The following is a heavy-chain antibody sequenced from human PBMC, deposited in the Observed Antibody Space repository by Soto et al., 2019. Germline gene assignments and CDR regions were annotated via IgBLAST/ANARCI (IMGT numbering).Heavy chain of an antibody. J-gene: IGHJ4*02. D-gene: IGHD3-22*01. V-gene: IGHV3-21*01. Sequence: GGSLRLSCAASGFTFSSYSMNWVRQAPGKGLEWVSSISSSSSYIYYADPVKGRFTISRDNAKNSLYLQMNSLRAEDTAVYYCARSSESSGYSHFDYWGQGTLVTVSS. CDR2: ISSSSSYI. CDR3: ARSSESSGYSHFDY. CDR1: GFTFSSYS.